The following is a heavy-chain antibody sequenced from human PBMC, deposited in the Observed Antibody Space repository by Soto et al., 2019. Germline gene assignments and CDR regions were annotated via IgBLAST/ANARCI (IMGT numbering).Heavy chain of an antibody. V-gene: IGHV4-4*02. Sequence: QVQLQESGPGLVKPSGTLSLTCAVSGDSISSSNWWSWVRQPPGKGLEWIGEISHSGSTNYNPSLKSGATISVDKSRNQFFLRLSSVTAADTAMYYCARDRYCSSSSCYSYSMGWFDPWGQGTLVTVSS. CDR1: GDSISSSNW. CDR2: ISHSGST. CDR3: ARDRYCSSSSCYSYSMGWFDP. J-gene: IGHJ5*02. D-gene: IGHD2-15*01.